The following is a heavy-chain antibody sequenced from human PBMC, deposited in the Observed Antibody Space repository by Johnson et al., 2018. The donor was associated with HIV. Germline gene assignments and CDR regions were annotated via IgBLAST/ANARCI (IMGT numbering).Heavy chain of an antibody. Sequence: QVQLVESGGGLVQPGGSLRLSCAASGFIFSDYYMSWIRQAPGKGLEWVSYISSSGSNIYYADSVKGRFTISRDNAKHAWCLQMNSLRAGDTAVYDCARAGSASAFDIWGQGTLVTVSS. CDR1: GFIFSDYY. CDR2: ISSSGSNI. V-gene: IGHV3-11*04. D-gene: IGHD1-26*01. J-gene: IGHJ3*02. CDR3: ARAGSASAFDI.